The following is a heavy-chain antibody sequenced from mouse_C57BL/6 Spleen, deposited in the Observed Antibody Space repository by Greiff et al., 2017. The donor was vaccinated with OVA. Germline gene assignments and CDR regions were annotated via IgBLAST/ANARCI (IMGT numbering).Heavy chain of an antibody. CDR2: ISDGGSYT. D-gene: IGHD2-4*01. J-gene: IGHJ4*01. CDR3: ARDTDDYDYAMDY. V-gene: IGHV5-4*01. Sequence: EVMLVESGGGLVKPGGSLKLSCAASGFTFSSYAMSWVRQTPEKRLEWVATISDGGSYTYYPDNVKGRFTISRDNAKNNLYLQMSHLKSEDTAMYYCARDTDDYDYAMDYWGQGTSVTVSS. CDR1: GFTFSSYA.